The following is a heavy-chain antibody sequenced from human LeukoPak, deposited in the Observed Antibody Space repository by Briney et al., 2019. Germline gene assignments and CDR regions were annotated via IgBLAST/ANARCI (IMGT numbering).Heavy chain of an antibody. J-gene: IGHJ5*02. D-gene: IGHD1-1*01. Sequence: SETLSLTCTVSGDSISSSSYYWGWIRQPPGKGLEWIGSIYYSGSTYYNPSLKSRVTISVDTSKNQFSLKLSSVTAADTAVYYCARTIEGTGIPDNWFDPWGQGTLVTVSS. V-gene: IGHV4-39*07. CDR2: IYYSGST. CDR1: GDSISSSSYY. CDR3: ARTIEGTGIPDNWFDP.